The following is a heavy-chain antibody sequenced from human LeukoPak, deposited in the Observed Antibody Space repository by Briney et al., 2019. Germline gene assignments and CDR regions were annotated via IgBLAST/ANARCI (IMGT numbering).Heavy chain of an antibody. CDR2: IRDDGSNK. J-gene: IGHJ6*03. D-gene: IGHD3-22*01. CDR1: GFTFSTYG. CDR3: ARAAVVIAGSGAGYYYYYMDV. Sequence: GGSLRLSCAASGFTFSTYGMHWVRQAPGKGLEWVTFIRDDGSNKYYADSVKGRFTISRDNSKNTLYLQMNSLRAEDTAVYYCARAAVVIAGSGAGYYYYYMDVWGKGTTVTVSS. V-gene: IGHV3-30*02.